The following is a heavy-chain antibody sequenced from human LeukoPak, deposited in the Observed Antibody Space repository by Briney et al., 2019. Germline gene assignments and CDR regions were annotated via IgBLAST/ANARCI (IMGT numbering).Heavy chain of an antibody. D-gene: IGHD2-2*01. CDR2: ITHGGST. J-gene: IGHJ4*02. V-gene: IGHV4-34*01. CDR3: ARAVIPAADLDY. Sequence: SETLSLTCAVYGGSFTGYYWTWIRQPPGKGLEWIGEITHGGSTNYNPSLKSRVTISIDTSKNQFSLRLTSVTAADTAVYYCARAVIPAADLDYWGQGTLVTVPS. CDR1: GGSFTGYY.